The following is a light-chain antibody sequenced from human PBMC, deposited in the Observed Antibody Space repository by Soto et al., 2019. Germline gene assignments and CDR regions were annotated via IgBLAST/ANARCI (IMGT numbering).Light chain of an antibody. Sequence: EIVLTQSPATLSLSPGERATLSCRASQSVSSYLAWYQQKPGQAPRLLIFDAYNMATGITARFIGSGSGTDFTLTICSLEPEDFAVYYCQQRSNWPLTFGPGTKVDIK. V-gene: IGKV3-11*01. CDR1: QSVSSY. CDR3: QQRSNWPLT. J-gene: IGKJ3*01. CDR2: DAY.